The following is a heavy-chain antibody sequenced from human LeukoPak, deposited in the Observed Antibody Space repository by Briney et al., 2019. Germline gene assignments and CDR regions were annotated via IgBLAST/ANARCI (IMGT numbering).Heavy chain of an antibody. V-gene: IGHV3-43D*04. CDR3: AREIIEVPGSFDY. CDR1: GFTFDNHA. CDR2: ITWDGSST. J-gene: IGHJ4*02. Sequence: GGFLRLSCAASGFTFDNHAMHWVRQAPGKGLEWVSLITWDGSSTVYAGSVKGRFTISRDNTQNSLYLQMNSLRAEDTAVYYCAREIIEVPGSFDYWGQGILVTVSS. D-gene: IGHD6-19*01.